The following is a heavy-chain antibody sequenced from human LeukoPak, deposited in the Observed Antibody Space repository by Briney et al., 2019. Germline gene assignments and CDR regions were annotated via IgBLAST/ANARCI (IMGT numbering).Heavy chain of an antibody. J-gene: IGHJ6*02. CDR1: GGSISSSSYY. V-gene: IGHV4-61*01. CDR2: IYYSGST. CDR3: ARDSRIVVVPAAIGDNYYYYYGMDV. Sequence: PLETLSLTCTVSGGSISSSSYYWSWIRQPPGKGLEWIGYIYYSGSTNYNPSLKSRVTISVDTSKNQFSLKLSSVTAADTAVYYCARDSRIVVVPAAIGDNYYYYYGMDVWGQGTTVTVSS. D-gene: IGHD2-2*02.